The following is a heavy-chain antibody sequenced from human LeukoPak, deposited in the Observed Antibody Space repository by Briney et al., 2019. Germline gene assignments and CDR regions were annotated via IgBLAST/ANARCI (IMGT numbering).Heavy chain of an antibody. CDR1: GFNFIGYY. D-gene: IGHD2-2*01. J-gene: IGHJ6*02. Sequence: GGSLRLSCAASGFNFIGYYMSWIRQAPGKGLEWVSYISSSTSDTKYADSVKGRFTISRDNVKNSLYLQMNSLRAEDTAVYYCARDLAQYCSSTSCYYYGMDVWGQGTTVTVSS. CDR2: ISSSTSDT. CDR3: ARDLAQYCSSTSCYYYGMDV. V-gene: IGHV3-11*06.